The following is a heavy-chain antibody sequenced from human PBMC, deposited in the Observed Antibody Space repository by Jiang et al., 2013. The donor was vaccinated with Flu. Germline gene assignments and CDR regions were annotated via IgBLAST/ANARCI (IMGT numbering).Heavy chain of an antibody. Sequence: SGAEVKKPGASVKVSCKASGYTFTNYGVSWVRQAPGQGLEWMGWISAYNGKIDYAQKFQGRVTMTTDTPTSTGYMELSSLRSDDTAVYYCARVGTCFTDTQCFDYWGQGTLVTVSS. CDR2: ISAYNGKI. D-gene: IGHD2-2*02. J-gene: IGHJ4*02. V-gene: IGHV1-18*01. CDR3: ARVGTCFTDTQCFDY. CDR1: GYTFTNYG.